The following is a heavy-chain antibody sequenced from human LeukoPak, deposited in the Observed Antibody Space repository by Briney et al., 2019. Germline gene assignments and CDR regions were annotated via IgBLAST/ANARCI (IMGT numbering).Heavy chain of an antibody. CDR3: ARGSPVVVAAIAGALFDY. CDR2: INPSGGST. Sequence: ASVKVSCKAPGYTFTSYYMHWVRQAPGQGLEWMGIINPSGGSTSYAQKFQGRVTMTRDTSTSTVYMELSSLRSEDTAVYYCARGSPVVVAAIAGALFDYWGQGTLVTVSS. D-gene: IGHD2-15*01. J-gene: IGHJ4*02. CDR1: GYTFTSYY. V-gene: IGHV1-46*01.